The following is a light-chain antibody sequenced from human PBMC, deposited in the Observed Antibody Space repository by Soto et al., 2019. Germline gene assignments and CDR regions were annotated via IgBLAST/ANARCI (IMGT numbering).Light chain of an antibody. V-gene: IGLV1-44*01. CDR2: NNN. CDR1: SSNIGGYT. J-gene: IGLJ1*01. Sequence: QSVLTQTPSASGTPGQKVTISCSGGSSNIGGYTVNWYQQVPGTAPRLLIYNNNQRPSGVPDRFSGFKSGTSASLAISGPQPEDEAHYYCAAWDDTLNAYVFGTGTKVTVL. CDR3: AAWDDTLNAYV.